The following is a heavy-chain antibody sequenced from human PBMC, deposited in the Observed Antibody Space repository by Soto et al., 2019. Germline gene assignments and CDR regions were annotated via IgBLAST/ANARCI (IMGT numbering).Heavy chain of an antibody. CDR3: ARDYAPLNAAGGGWGCGMDV. CDR1: GYTFTGYY. Sequence: QVQLVQSGAEVKKPGASVKVSCKASGYTFTGYYMHWVRQAPGQGLEWMGWINPNSGGTNYAQKFQGWVTMTRDTSISTAYMELSRLRSDDTAVYYCARDYAPLNAAGGGWGCGMDVWGQGTTVTVSS. V-gene: IGHV1-2*04. D-gene: IGHD3-16*01. J-gene: IGHJ6*02. CDR2: INPNSGGT.